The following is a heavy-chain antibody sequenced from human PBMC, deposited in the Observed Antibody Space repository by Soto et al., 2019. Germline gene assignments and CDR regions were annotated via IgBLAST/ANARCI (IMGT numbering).Heavy chain of an antibody. Sequence: QITLKESGPPLVKPTQTLTLTCTFSGFSLSTRGVGVGWIRQPPGKALEWLALLYWDDDEGYSPSLKSRLTVTEDTSKNQVVLTVTNMDPVDTATYYCAHRPRGYSYYFDYWGQGTLVTVSS. CDR1: GFSLSTRGVG. D-gene: IGHD5-18*01. J-gene: IGHJ4*02. CDR2: LYWDDDE. CDR3: AHRPRGYSYYFDY. V-gene: IGHV2-5*02.